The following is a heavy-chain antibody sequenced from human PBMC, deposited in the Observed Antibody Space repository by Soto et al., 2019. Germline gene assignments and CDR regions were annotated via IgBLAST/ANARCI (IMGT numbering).Heavy chain of an antibody. Sequence: QVQMVQSGAEVKKPGASIKVSCKSSGYTFNNYYIHWVRQAPGQGLEWMGIINTNGYTSTLSQKFQGRLTVTSYPSTSTGYMELVSMTSEDTAMYYCARDLHGAFTTMIYWGQGTLVTVSS. V-gene: IGHV1-46*02. CDR1: GYTFNNYY. D-gene: IGHD3-22*01. J-gene: IGHJ4*02. CDR2: INTNGYTS. CDR3: ARDLHGAFTTMIY.